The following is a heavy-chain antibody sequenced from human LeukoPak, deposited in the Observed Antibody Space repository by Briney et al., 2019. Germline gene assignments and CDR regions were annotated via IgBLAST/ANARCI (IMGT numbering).Heavy chain of an antibody. J-gene: IGHJ3*02. D-gene: IGHD3-10*01. V-gene: IGHV7-4-1*02. CDR3: ASSRARDDFDI. CDR2: INTNSGNP. CDR1: GYTFTTYA. Sequence: ASVKVSCKASGYTFTTYAINWVRQAPGQGLEWMGWINTNSGNPTYAQGFTGRFVFSLDTSVSTAYLQISSLKAEDTAVYYCASSRARDDFDIWGLGTMVTVSS.